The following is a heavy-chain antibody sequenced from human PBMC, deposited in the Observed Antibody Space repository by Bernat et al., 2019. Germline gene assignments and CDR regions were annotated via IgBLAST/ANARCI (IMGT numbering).Heavy chain of an antibody. Sequence: QVQLVESGGGVVQPGRSLRISCAASGFTFSNYGMHWVRQAPGKGLEWVAVIWYDGTNKYYADSVRGRFTISRDNSKNTLYLQMNSLRAEDAAVYYCARDAGSATTGIDYWGQGTLVTVSS. V-gene: IGHV3-33*01. CDR1: GFTFSNYG. CDR3: ARDAGSATTGIDY. J-gene: IGHJ4*02. D-gene: IGHD1-1*01. CDR2: IWYDGTNK.